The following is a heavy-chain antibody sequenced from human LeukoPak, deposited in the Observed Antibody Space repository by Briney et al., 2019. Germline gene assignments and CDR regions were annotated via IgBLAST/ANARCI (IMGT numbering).Heavy chain of an antibody. CDR3: ARVLLADGYKEMAVVGYFDY. CDR1: GFTFSDYY. J-gene: IGHJ4*02. Sequence: GGSLRRSCAASGFTFSDYYMSWIRQAPGKGLEWVSYISGSGSTIYYTYSVKGRFTISRDNGKNSLYLHINSLRAEDTTVYYCARVLLADGYKEMAVVGYFDYWGQGTLVTVSS. V-gene: IGHV3-11*04. D-gene: IGHD5-24*01. CDR2: ISGSGSTI.